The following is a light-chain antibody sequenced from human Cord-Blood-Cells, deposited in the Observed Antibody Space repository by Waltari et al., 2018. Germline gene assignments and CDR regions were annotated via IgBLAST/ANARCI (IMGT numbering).Light chain of an antibody. J-gene: IGKJ4*01. CDR1: QSVSSN. V-gene: IGKV3-15*01. CDR2: GAS. CDR3: QQYNNWPPLT. Sequence: EIVMTQSPATLSVSPGERATLSCRASQSVSSNLAWYQQKPGQAPRLLIYGASTRATGIPARFSGSVSGTEFTLTISSLQSEDFAVYYCQQYNNWPPLTFGGWTKVEIK.